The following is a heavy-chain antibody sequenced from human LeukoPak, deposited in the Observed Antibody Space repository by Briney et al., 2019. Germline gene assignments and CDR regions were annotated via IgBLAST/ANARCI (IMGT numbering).Heavy chain of an antibody. Sequence: GGSLRLSCAASGFTFSNYGMHWVRQAPGKGLEWVAVISYDGSNKYYGDSVKGRFTISRDNSMNTLSLQMNSLRAEDTAVYYCAKDTPNDFWSGYPFFDYWGQGTLVTVSS. J-gene: IGHJ4*02. CDR3: AKDTPNDFWSGYPFFDY. V-gene: IGHV3-30*18. D-gene: IGHD3-3*01. CDR1: GFTFSNYG. CDR2: ISYDGSNK.